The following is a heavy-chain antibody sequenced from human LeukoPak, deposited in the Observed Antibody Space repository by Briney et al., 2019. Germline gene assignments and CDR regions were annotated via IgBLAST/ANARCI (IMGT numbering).Heavy chain of an antibody. Sequence: GGSLRLSCAASGFTFSSYAMHWVRQAPGKGLVWVSRINSDGSSTSYADSVKGRFTISRDNAKNTLYLQMNSLRAEDTAVYYCARRRVTPTGTIHPWGQGTLVTVSS. CDR3: ARRRVTPTGTIHP. D-gene: IGHD2-21*02. J-gene: IGHJ5*02. V-gene: IGHV3-74*01. CDR2: INSDGSST. CDR1: GFTFSSYA.